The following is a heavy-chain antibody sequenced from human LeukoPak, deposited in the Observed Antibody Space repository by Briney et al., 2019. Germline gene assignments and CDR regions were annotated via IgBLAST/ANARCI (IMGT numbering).Heavy chain of an antibody. V-gene: IGHV4-59*01. CDR1: GGSISSYY. CDR2: IYNSGST. CDR3: ARALRLWGGNSGIAFVI. D-gene: IGHD4-23*01. J-gene: IGHJ3*02. Sequence: SETLSLTCTVSGGSISSYYWSWIRQPPGKGLEWIGYIYNSGSTNYNHSLKSRVTISEDMSNNQLSLKLSSVTAADTAVYYCARALRLWGGNSGIAFVIWGQGTMVTVSS.